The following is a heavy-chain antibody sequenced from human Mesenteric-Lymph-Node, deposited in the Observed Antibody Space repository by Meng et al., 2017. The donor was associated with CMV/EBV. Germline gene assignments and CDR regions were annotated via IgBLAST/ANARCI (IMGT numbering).Heavy chain of an antibody. D-gene: IGHD5-18*01. Sequence: ASVKVSCKASAYTLTTSHINWVRQATGQGLEWMGWMNPNSGNTGYAQKFQGRVTITRNTSISTAYMELSSLRSEDTAVYYCARARDPNGIQLWSYYYYYYGMDIWGQGTTVTVSS. V-gene: IGHV1-8*03. CDR1: AYTLTTSH. J-gene: IGHJ6*02. CDR3: ARARDPNGIQLWSYYYYYYGMDI. CDR2: MNPNSGNT.